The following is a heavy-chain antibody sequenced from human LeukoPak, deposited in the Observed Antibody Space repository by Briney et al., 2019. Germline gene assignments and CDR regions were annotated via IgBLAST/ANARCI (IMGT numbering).Heavy chain of an antibody. CDR2: ISYDGSNK. V-gene: IGHV3-30*18. J-gene: IGHJ4*02. CDR1: GFTFSSYG. Sequence: TGRSLRLSCAASGFTFSSYGMHWVRQAPGKGLEWVAVISYDGSNKYYADSVKGRFTISRDNSKNTLYLQMNSLRAEDTAVYYCAKGDGSLLRYFDWLSKPHFDYWGQGTLVTVSS. CDR3: AKGDGSLLRYFDWLSKPHFDY. D-gene: IGHD3-9*01.